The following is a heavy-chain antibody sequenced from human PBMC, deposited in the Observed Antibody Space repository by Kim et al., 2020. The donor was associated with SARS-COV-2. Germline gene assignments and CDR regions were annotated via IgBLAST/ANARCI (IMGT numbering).Heavy chain of an antibody. V-gene: IGHV3-23*01. D-gene: IGHD6-19*01. CDR3: ANRHSSSWYYFDY. J-gene: IGHJ4*02. Sequence: YTDSVKGRFTISRDNSKKTLYLQMNSLRGEDTAVYYCANRHSSSWYYFDYWGQGTLVTVSS.